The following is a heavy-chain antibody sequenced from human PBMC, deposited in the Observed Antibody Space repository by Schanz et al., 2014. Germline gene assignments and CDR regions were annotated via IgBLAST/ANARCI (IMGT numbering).Heavy chain of an antibody. Sequence: EVQLVESGGGLVQPGGSLRLSCAASGFTFSTSTMHWVRQAPGKGLEWVSYISTTGSTIYYADSVRGRFTISRDNAKNSLYLQMNSLRAEDTAVYYCARVKGGFDYWGQGTLXTVSS. CDR2: ISTTGSTI. D-gene: IGHD3-16*01. J-gene: IGHJ4*02. CDR1: GFTFSTST. CDR3: ARVKGGFDY. V-gene: IGHV3-48*01.